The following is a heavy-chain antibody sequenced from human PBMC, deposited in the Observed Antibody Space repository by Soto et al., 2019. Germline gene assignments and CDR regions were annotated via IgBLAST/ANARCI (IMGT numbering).Heavy chain of an antibody. CDR1: GFTFSSYG. D-gene: IGHD7-27*01. J-gene: IGHJ6*04. V-gene: IGHV3-30*03. CDR3: ASSYSLLPGDRVYYSYGMDV. CDR2: ISYDGSNK. Sequence: QVQLVESGGGVVQPGRSLRLSCAASGFTFSSYGMHWVRQAPGKGLEWVAAISYDGSNKYYADSVKGRFTISRDNSKNTLSMQMHSLRAEDTAVYYCASSYSLLPGDRVYYSYGMDVWGEGTKVTVSS.